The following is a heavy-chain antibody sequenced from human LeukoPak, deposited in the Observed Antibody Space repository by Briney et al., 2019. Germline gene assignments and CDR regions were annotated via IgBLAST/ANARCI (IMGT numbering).Heavy chain of an antibody. V-gene: IGHV3-7*01. J-gene: IGHJ4*02. CDR1: GFTFSSYW. Sequence: LGGSLRLPCAASGFTFSSYWMSWVRQAPGKGLEWVANVKQDGSEKYYVDSVKGRFTISRDNAKNSLYLQMNSLRAEDTAVYYCARDVYSWYPLFGYYWGQGTLVTVSS. CDR2: VKQDGSEK. CDR3: ARDVYSWYPLFGYY. D-gene: IGHD6-13*01.